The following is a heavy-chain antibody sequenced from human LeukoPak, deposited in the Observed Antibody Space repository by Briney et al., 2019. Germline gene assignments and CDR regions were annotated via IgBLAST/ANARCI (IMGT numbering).Heavy chain of an antibody. CDR3: ARDAVDCSGGSCYSVGYFDY. J-gene: IGHJ4*02. CDR1: GFTFSSYW. Sequence: GGSLRLSCAASGFTFSSYWMSWVRQAPGKGLEWVANIKQDGSEKYYVDSVKGRFTISRDNSKNTLYLQMNSLRAEDTAVYYCARDAVDCSGGSCYSVGYFDYWGQGTLVTVSS. CDR2: IKQDGSEK. V-gene: IGHV3-7*03. D-gene: IGHD2-15*01.